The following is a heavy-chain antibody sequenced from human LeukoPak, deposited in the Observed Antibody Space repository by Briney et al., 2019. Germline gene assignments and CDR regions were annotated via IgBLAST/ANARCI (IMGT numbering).Heavy chain of an antibody. CDR3: ATAKRSFGELLYFGY. J-gene: IGHJ4*02. D-gene: IGHD3-10*01. Sequence: ASVKVSCKVSGYTLTELSMHWVRQAPGKGLEWMGGFGPEDGETIYAQKFQGRVTMTEDTSTDTAYMELSSLRSEDTAVYYCATAKRSFGELLYFGYWGQGTLVTVSS. CDR1: GYTLTELS. CDR2: FGPEDGET. V-gene: IGHV1-24*01.